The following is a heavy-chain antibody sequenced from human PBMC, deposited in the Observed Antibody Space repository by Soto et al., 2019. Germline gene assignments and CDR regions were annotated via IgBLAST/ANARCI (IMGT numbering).Heavy chain of an antibody. D-gene: IGHD3-22*01. J-gene: IGHJ6*02. Sequence: PSETLSLTCRVSSGSISSNSYLWGWIRQPPGKGLEWIGAILYSGDTYYSESLKSRVTMSVDTAKNQFSLKLNSVTAADTAVYYCARQGRNTKIVILRHYATDFWGQGTAVTVSS. V-gene: IGHV4-39*01. CDR1: SGSISSNSYL. CDR3: ARQGRNTKIVILRHYATDF. CDR2: ILYSGDT.